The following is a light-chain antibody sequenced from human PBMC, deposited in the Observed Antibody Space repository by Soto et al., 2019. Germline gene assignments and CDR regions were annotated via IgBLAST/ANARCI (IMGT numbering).Light chain of an antibody. CDR3: QQHISWPLT. CDR1: QSVTNS. V-gene: IGKV3-11*01. CDR2: DAS. J-gene: IGKJ4*01. Sequence: EIVLTQSPATLSLSPGERATLSCRASQSVTNSLAWYQRKPGQAPRLLVYDASNRATGIPTRFSGSGSGTDFTLTISNLEPEDFAVYYCQQHISWPLTFGGGTKVDIK.